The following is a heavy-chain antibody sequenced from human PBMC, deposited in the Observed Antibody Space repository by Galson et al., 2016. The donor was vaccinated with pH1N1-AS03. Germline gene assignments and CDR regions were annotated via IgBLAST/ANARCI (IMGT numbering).Heavy chain of an antibody. CDR1: ENSFARHW. J-gene: IGHJ6*02. CDR3: ARHPHRGAWRYGMGV. CDR2: IYPPDSDT. V-gene: IGHV5-51*01. Sequence: SGAEVKKPGESLKISCKGSENSFARHWIAWVRQMPGKGLESMGIIYPPDSDTRYSPSFQGRVTISADKSTDTANLQWNNLKASDTATYYCARHPHRGAWRYGMGVWGQGTTVIVSS. D-gene: IGHD4/OR15-4a*01.